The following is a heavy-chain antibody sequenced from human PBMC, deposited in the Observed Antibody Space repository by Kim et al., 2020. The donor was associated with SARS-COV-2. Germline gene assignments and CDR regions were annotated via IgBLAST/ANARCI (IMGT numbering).Heavy chain of an antibody. D-gene: IGHD1-26*01. CDR1: GFNPHYAW. CDR2: IKEDGTP. Sequence: GGSLRLSCVFSGFNPHYAWVNWVRQAPGKGLEWVGLIKEDGTPAYAAPVKGRFIITRHDLRDTVYLQMNSLLIEDTAVYSCAVDTSQVGGGEFEDWGQGTLVTVSS. J-gene: IGHJ4*02. CDR3: AVDTSQVGGGEFED. V-gene: IGHV3-15*01.